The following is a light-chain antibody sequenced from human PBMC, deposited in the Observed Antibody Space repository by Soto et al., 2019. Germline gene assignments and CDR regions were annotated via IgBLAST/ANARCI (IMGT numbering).Light chain of an antibody. CDR1: QSVTSY. CDR2: NAS. Sequence: EIVLTQSPGTLSLSPGERATLSCRASQSVTSYLAWYQQKPGQAPRLLIYNASNRTTGVPTRISGSGSGTEFTLTISSLQSEDFAVYYCQQYNFWPTFGQGTKVDIK. CDR3: QQYNFWPT. V-gene: IGKV3D-15*01. J-gene: IGKJ1*01.